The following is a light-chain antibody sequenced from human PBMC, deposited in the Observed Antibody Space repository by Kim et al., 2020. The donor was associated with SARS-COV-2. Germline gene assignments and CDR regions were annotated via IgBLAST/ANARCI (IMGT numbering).Light chain of an antibody. V-gene: IGKV1-6*01. Sequence: IQMTQSPSSLSASVGDRVTITCRASQGIRNDLDWYQQKPGKAPKLLIYAASSVQGGVPSRFSGSGSGTDYTLTISSLQPEDFATYYCQQYDNFPYTFGQGTKLEI. CDR2: AAS. CDR1: QGIRND. J-gene: IGKJ2*01. CDR3: QQYDNFPYT.